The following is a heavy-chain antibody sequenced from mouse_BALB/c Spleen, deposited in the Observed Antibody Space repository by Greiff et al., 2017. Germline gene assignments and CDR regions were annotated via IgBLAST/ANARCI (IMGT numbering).Heavy chain of an antibody. J-gene: IGHJ3*01. D-gene: IGHD2-4*01. CDR3: TRSPIYYDYDWFAY. Sequence: VQLQQSGTVLARPGASVKMSCKASGYSFTSYWMHWVKQRPGQGLEWIGAIYPGNSDTSYNQKFKGKAKLTAVTSASTAYMELSSLTNEDSAVYYCTRSPIYYDYDWFAYWGQGTLVTVSA. CDR1: GYSFTSYW. V-gene: IGHV1-5*01. CDR2: IYPGNSDT.